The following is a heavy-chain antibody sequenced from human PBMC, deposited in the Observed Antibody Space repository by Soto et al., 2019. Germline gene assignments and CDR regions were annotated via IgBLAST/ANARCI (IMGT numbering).Heavy chain of an antibody. Sequence: GGSLRPSCAASGFTFSSYPMSWVRQAPGKGLEWVSAISGSGGSTYYADSVKGRFTISRDNSKNTLYLQMNSLRAEDTAVYYCAKEFVAMVRGVSWFDPWGQGTLVTVSS. CDR1: GFTFSSYP. V-gene: IGHV3-23*01. CDR2: ISGSGGST. D-gene: IGHD3-10*01. J-gene: IGHJ5*02. CDR3: AKEFVAMVRGVSWFDP.